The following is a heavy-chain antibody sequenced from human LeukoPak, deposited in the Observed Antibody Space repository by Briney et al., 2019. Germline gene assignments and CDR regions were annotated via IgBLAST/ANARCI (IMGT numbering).Heavy chain of an antibody. J-gene: IGHJ4*02. D-gene: IGHD1-26*01. V-gene: IGHV3-30*18. Sequence: PGGSLRLSCAASGFSFSTYGMHWVRQAPGKGLEWVALLSYDGSNEYYAASVKGRFTISRDNSKNTLYLQMNSLRAEDTALYYCAKDPAEVGATSDYFDYWGQGTLVTVSS. CDR2: LSYDGSNE. CDR1: GFSFSTYG. CDR3: AKDPAEVGATSDYFDY.